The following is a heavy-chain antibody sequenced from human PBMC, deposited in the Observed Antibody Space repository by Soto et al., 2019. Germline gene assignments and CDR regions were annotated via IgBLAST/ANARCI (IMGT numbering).Heavy chain of an antibody. CDR2: IYPGDSDT. CDR1: GYSFTSYW. V-gene: IGHV5-51*01. Sequence: GESLKISCKGSGYSFTSYWIGWVRQMPGKGLEWMGIIYPGDSDTRYSPSFQGQVTISADKSISTAYLQWSSLKASDTAMYYCASAPNYYDSSGYYYGSPFDYWGQGTLVTVSS. J-gene: IGHJ4*02. D-gene: IGHD3-22*01. CDR3: ASAPNYYDSSGYYYGSPFDY.